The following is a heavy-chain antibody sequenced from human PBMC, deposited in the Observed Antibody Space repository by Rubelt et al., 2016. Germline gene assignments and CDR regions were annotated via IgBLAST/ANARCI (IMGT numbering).Heavy chain of an antibody. D-gene: IGHD4-11*01. CDR2: IDSDAVNT. J-gene: IGHJ4*02. V-gene: IGHV3-23*04. CDR1: GFTFSSDC. CDR3: AKELQGTTTLTVDY. Sequence: EVQLVESGGNLVQPGGSLRLSCAASGFTFSSDCMHWVRQAPGEGLVWVSAIDSDAVNTYYADSVKGRFTISSDNSKNTWNLQMNIWGAEDTAVYFCAKELQGTTTLTVDYWGQGTLVAVSS.